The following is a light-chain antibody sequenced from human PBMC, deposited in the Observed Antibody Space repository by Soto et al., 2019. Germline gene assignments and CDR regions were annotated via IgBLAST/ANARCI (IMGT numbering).Light chain of an antibody. CDR3: QWYSSYPYS. Sequence: DIQMTQSPSTLSASVGDRVTVACRASQSISSWLAWYERKPGKASKVMIYDASSLGSGVPSRFSVSGSETEFTLTSSRRQPDDFATYFCQWYSSYPYSFGHWTMLEIK. V-gene: IGKV1-5*01. CDR1: QSISSW. J-gene: IGKJ2*01. CDR2: DAS.